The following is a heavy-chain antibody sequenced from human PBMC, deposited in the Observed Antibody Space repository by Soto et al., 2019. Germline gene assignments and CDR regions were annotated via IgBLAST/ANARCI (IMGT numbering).Heavy chain of an antibody. CDR2: ISSSGSTI. V-gene: IGHV3-11*01. CDR1: GFTFSDYY. J-gene: IGHJ3*02. D-gene: IGHD3-10*01. Sequence: QVQLVESGGGLVKPGGSLRLSCAASGFTFSDYYMSWIRQDPGQGLEWVSYISSSGSTIYYADSVKGRFTISRYNAKNSLYLRMTILRAEDTAVNYCARVGELWCGELLQRRESDAFDIWGHGKIVTVSS. CDR3: ARVGELWCGELLQRRESDAFDI.